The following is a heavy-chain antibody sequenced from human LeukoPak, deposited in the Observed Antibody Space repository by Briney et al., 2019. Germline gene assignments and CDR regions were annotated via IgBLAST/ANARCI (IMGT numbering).Heavy chain of an antibody. D-gene: IGHD3-22*01. CDR2: IYPGDSDT. CDR1: GYSFTSYW. CDR3: ARRYYYDSCGAYYFDY. J-gene: IGHJ4*02. V-gene: IGHV5-51*01. Sequence: GESLKISCKGSGYSFTSYWIGWVRQMPGKGQGWMGIIYPGDSDTRYSPSFQGQVTISADKSISTAYLQWSSLKASDTAMYYCARRYYYDSCGAYYFDYWGQGTLVTVSS.